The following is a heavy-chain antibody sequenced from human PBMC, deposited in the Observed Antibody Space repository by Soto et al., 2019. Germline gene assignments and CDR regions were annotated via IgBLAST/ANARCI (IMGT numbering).Heavy chain of an antibody. D-gene: IGHD3-16*01. CDR1: GGTFSRSA. CDR2: FIPIFGTA. V-gene: IGHV1-69*13. CDR3: ARNDYPAGSYDYRAFDY. Sequence: ASVKVSCKASGGTFSRSAFSWVRQAPGQGLEWMGGFIPIFGTANYAQRFQGRLTVTADESTTTAYMELSSLRFEDTALYFCARNDYPAGSYDYRAFDYWGQGTLVTVSS. J-gene: IGHJ4*02.